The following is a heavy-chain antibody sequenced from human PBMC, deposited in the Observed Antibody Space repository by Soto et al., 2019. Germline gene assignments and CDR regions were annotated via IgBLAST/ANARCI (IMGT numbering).Heavy chain of an antibody. V-gene: IGHV3-48*01. CDR2: ISSSSSTI. CDR3: ARAEYYDFWSGYSGLRNAFDI. Sequence: GGSLRLSCAASGFTFSSYSMNWVRQAPGKGLEWVSYISSSSSTIYYADSVKGRFTISRDNAKNSLYLQMNSLRAEDTAVYYCARAEYYDFWSGYSGLRNAFDIWGQGTMVTVSS. CDR1: GFTFSSYS. J-gene: IGHJ3*02. D-gene: IGHD3-3*01.